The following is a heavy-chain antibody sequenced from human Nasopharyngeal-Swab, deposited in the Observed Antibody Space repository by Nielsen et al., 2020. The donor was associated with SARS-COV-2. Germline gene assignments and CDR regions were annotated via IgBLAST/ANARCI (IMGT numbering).Heavy chain of an antibody. CDR3: AKEEVSTTGTRDYYYYYMDV. D-gene: IGHD1-1*01. CDR1: GFTFSSYA. Sequence: EGSLRLSYAASGFTFSSYAMSWVRQAPGKGLEWVSAISGSGGSTYYADSVKGRFTISRDNSKNTLYLQMNSLRAEDTAVYYCAKEEVSTTGTRDYYYYYMDVWGKGTTVTVSS. V-gene: IGHV3-23*01. J-gene: IGHJ6*03. CDR2: ISGSGGST.